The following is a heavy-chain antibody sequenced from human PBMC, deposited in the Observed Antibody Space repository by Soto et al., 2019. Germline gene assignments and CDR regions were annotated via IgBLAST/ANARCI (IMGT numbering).Heavy chain of an antibody. CDR1: ESPSLAYG. V-gene: IGHV3-49*03. Sequence: HPGGSVRLPVLASESPSLAYGRSWFPQAPGEGLKWVSINRSNVYDGTTEYAASVEGRFTISRDDSNTIAYLQMNSLKIEDTGVYYCTRVSPDCSDGSCYPLNWGQGTLVTVSS. CDR2: NRSNVYDGTT. CDR3: TRVSPDCSDGSCYPLN. J-gene: IGHJ4*02. D-gene: IGHD2-15*01.